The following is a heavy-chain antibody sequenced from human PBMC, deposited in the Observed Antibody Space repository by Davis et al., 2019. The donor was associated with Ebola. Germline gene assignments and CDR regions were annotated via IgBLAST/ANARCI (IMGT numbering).Heavy chain of an antibody. Sequence: SGPTLVKPTQTLTLTCTFSGFSLSTSGVGVGWIRQPPGKALEWLALIYWNDDKRYSPSLKSRLTITKDTSKNQVVLTMTNMDPVDTATYYCAREYYYDSSGYYPQYFDYWGQGTLVTVSS. CDR1: GFSLSTSGVG. CDR2: IYWNDDK. J-gene: IGHJ4*02. V-gene: IGHV2-5*01. CDR3: AREYYYDSSGYYPQYFDY. D-gene: IGHD3-22*01.